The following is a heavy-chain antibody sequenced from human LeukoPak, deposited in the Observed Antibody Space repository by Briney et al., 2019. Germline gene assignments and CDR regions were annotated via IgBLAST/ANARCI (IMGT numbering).Heavy chain of an antibody. CDR1: GFTFSSYA. V-gene: IGHV3-7*01. Sequence: GGSLRLSCAASGFTFSSYAMSWVRQAPGKGLEWVANIKQDGSEKYYVDSVKGRFTISRDNAKNSLYLQMNSLRAEDTAVYYCAREVEMATLFDYWGQGTLVTVSS. J-gene: IGHJ4*02. D-gene: IGHD5-24*01. CDR3: AREVEMATLFDY. CDR2: IKQDGSEK.